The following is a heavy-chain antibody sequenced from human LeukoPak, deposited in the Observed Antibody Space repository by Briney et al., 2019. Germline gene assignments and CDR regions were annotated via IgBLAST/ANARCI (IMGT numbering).Heavy chain of an antibody. CDR1: GYTLTSYA. D-gene: IGHD6-19*01. CDR3: ARDSWLASDAFDI. J-gene: IGHJ3*02. Sequence: GASVKVFCKASGYTLTSYAMHWVRQAPGQRLEWMGWINAGNGNTKYSQKFQGRVTITRDTSASTAYMELSSLRSEDTAVYYCARDSWLASDAFDIWGQGTMVTVSS. CDR2: INAGNGNT. V-gene: IGHV1-3*01.